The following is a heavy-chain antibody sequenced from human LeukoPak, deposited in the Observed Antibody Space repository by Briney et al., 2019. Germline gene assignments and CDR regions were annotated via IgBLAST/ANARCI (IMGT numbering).Heavy chain of an antibody. CDR3: ASSGRWDYYYMDV. CDR1: RGSISDYY. D-gene: IGHD4-23*01. V-gene: IGHV4-59*08. Sequence: SETLSLTCTVSRGSISDYYWSWIRQPPGEGLEWIGYIYYSGSTNYNPSLKSRVTISLDTSKNQFSLKLSSVTAADTAVYYCASSGRWDYYYMDVWGKGTTVTVSS. CDR2: IYYSGST. J-gene: IGHJ6*03.